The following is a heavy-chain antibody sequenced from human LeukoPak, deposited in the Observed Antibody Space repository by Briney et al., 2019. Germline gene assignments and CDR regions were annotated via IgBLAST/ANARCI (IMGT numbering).Heavy chain of an antibody. Sequence: GGSLRLSCAASGFTFSSYGMHWVRQAPGKGLEWVAVISYDGSNKYYADSVKGRFTISRDNSKNTLYLQMNSLRAEDTAVYYCAKESRFGGIFIVDYFDYWGQGTLVTVSS. CDR2: ISYDGSNK. D-gene: IGHD3-10*01. V-gene: IGHV3-30*18. CDR3: AKESRFGGIFIVDYFDY. J-gene: IGHJ4*02. CDR1: GFTFSSYG.